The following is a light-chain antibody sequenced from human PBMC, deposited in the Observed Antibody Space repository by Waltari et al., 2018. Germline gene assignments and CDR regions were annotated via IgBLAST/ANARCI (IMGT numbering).Light chain of an antibody. V-gene: IGLV2-14*01. CDR1: NSDVGYYNY. CDR3: SSYTSNSTYV. Sequence: QSALTQPASMSGSPRQSITISCTGSNSDVGYYNYVYWYQQHPGKAPNLMIYDVSKRPSGVSNRFSGSKSGNTASLTISEIQAEDEADYYCSSYTSNSTYVFGLGTKVTVL. J-gene: IGLJ1*01. CDR2: DVS.